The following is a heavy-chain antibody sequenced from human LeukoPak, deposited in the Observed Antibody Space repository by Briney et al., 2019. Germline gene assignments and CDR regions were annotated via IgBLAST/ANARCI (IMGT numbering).Heavy chain of an antibody. Sequence: GGSLRLSCAASGFTFSSYGMHWVRQAPGKGLEWMAFTRYDGSEKWYADSVKGRFTISRDNSKNTLYLQMSTLRPEDTAVYYCAKDNSGWAFEYWGQGTLVTVSS. J-gene: IGHJ4*02. CDR1: GFTFSSYG. CDR2: TRYDGSEK. CDR3: AKDNSGWAFEY. V-gene: IGHV3-30*02. D-gene: IGHD6-19*01.